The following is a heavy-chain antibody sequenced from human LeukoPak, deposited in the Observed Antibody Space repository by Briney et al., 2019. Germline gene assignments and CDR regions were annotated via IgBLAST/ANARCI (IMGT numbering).Heavy chain of an antibody. CDR3: ASAVKRSMVRELTYGMDV. Sequence: GGSLRLSCAASGFTFSSYGMHWVRQAPGKGLEWVVYIRYDGSNKYYADSVKGRFTISRDNSKNTLYLQMNSVRAEDTAVYYCASAVKRSMVRELTYGMDVWGQGTTVTVSS. CDR2: IRYDGSNK. CDR1: GFTFSSYG. D-gene: IGHD3-10*01. V-gene: IGHV3-30*02. J-gene: IGHJ6*02.